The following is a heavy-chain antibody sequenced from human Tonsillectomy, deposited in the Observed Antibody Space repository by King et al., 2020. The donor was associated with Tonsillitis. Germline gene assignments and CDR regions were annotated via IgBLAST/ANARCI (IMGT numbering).Heavy chain of an antibody. J-gene: IGHJ2*01. CDR3: ARGGFSSSFLDLYFDL. Sequence: QLQESGPGLVKPSQTLSLTCTVSGDSISGGAYYWSWIRQLPGKGPEWIGYVHYSGNTYYKSSIRGRLTISVDTSKSHFSLKLTSVTAADTAVYYCARGGFSSSFLDLYFDLWGRGTLVTVSS. CDR1: GDSISGGAYY. D-gene: IGHD6-13*01. V-gene: IGHV4-31*03. CDR2: VHYSGNT.